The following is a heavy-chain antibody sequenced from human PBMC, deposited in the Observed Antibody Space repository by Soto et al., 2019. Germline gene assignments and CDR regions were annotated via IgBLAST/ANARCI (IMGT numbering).Heavy chain of an antibody. J-gene: IGHJ4*02. Sequence: NPSETLSLTCAVYGGSFSGYYWSWIRQPPGKGLEWIGEINHSGSTNYNPSLKSRVTISVDTSKNQFSLKLSSVTAADTAVYYCARDPAYSGSYYFDYWGQGTLVTVSS. D-gene: IGHD1-26*01. CDR1: GGSFSGYY. CDR2: INHSGST. CDR3: ARDPAYSGSYYFDY. V-gene: IGHV4-34*01.